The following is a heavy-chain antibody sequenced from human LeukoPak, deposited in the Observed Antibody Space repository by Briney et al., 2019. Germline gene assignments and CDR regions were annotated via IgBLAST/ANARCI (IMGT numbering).Heavy chain of an antibody. Sequence: SETLSLTCTVSGGPISSYYWSWIRQPPGKGLEWIGYIYYSGSTNYNPSLKSRVTISVDTSKNQFSLKLNSVTAADTAVYYCARIGDCTTTSCLGDFDSWGQGTLVTVSS. J-gene: IGHJ4*02. V-gene: IGHV4-59*01. CDR1: GGPISSYY. CDR2: IYYSGST. D-gene: IGHD2-2*01. CDR3: ARIGDCTTTSCLGDFDS.